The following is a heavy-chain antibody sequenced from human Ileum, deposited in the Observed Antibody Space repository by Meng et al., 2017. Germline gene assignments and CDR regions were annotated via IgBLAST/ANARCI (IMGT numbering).Heavy chain of an antibody. CDR2: INRDGGKK. CDR1: GFTYSAYW. Sequence: GGSLRPSCAASGFTYSAYWMTWVRQAPGKGPEWVANINRDGGKKDYADSVEGRFTISRDNAKNSLYLQMNNLRAEDTAVYYCARDPDIALPGQGEDAFDIWGQGTMVTVSS. CDR3: ARDPDIALPGQGEDAFDI. V-gene: IGHV3-7*01. J-gene: IGHJ3*02. D-gene: IGHD6-19*01.